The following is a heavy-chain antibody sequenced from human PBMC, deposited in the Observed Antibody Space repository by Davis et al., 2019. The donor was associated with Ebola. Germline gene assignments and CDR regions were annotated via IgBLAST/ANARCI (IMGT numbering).Heavy chain of an antibody. CDR2: ISGSGGST. CDR1: GFTFSSYA. Sequence: GGSLRLSCAASGFTFSSYAMSWVRHAPGKGLEWVSAISGSGGSTYYADSVKGRFTISRDNSKNTLYLQMNSLRAEDTAVYYCAKESSFSSSWDGFDYWGQGTLVTVSS. D-gene: IGHD6-13*01. V-gene: IGHV3-23*01. J-gene: IGHJ4*02. CDR3: AKESSFSSSWDGFDY.